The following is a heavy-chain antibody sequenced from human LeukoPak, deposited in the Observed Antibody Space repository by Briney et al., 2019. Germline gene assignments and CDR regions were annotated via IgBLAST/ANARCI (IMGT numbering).Heavy chain of an antibody. CDR3: AKGSDILPLDY. J-gene: IGHJ4*02. CDR2: ISGSGGST. V-gene: IGHV3-23*01. D-gene: IGHD3-9*01. CDR1: GFTFSSYA. Sequence: GGSLRLSCTASGFTFSSYAMSWVRQAPGQGLEWVSAISGSGGSTYYADSVKGRFTISRDNSKNTLYLQMNSLRAEDTAVYYCAKGSDILPLDYWGQGTLVTVSS.